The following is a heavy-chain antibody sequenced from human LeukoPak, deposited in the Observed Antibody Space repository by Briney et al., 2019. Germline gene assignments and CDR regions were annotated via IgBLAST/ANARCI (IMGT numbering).Heavy chain of an antibody. V-gene: IGHV4-34*01. CDR2: INHSGST. D-gene: IGHD6-6*01. CDR3: ARAARPNGYFDY. J-gene: IGHJ4*02. CDR1: GGSFSGYY. Sequence: SETLSLTCAVYGGSFSGYYWSWIRQPPGKGLEWIGEINHSGSTNYNPSLKSRVTISVDTSKNQFSLKLSSVTAADTAVYYCARAARPNGYFDYWGQGTLVTVSS.